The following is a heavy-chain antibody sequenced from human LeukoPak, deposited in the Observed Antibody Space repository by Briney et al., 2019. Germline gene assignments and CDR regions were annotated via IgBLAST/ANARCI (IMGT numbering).Heavy chain of an antibody. CDR1: GGSISSYY. V-gene: IGHV4-59*08. D-gene: IGHD2-15*01. CDR2: IYYSGST. Sequence: SETLSLTCTVSGGSISSYYWSWTRQPPGKGLEWIGYIYYSGSTNYNPSLKSRVTISVDTSKNQFSLKLSSVTAADTAVYYCARQGCTGGSCWYFDYWGQGTLVTVSS. CDR3: ARQGCTGGSCWYFDY. J-gene: IGHJ4*02.